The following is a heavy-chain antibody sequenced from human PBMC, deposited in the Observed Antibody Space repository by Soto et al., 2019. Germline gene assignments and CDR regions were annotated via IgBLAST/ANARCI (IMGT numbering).Heavy chain of an antibody. Sequence: HGQLVESGGGLVKPGGSLRLSCAASGFTFSDYYMSWIRQAPGKGLEWVSYISSSGRTIYYADSVKGRFTISRDNAKNSLYLQMNSLRAEATAVDYCSSGIAAAGFDYRGQGTLVTVSS. V-gene: IGHV3-11*01. D-gene: IGHD6-13*01. CDR2: ISSSGRTI. CDR3: SSGIAAAGFDY. J-gene: IGHJ4*02. CDR1: GFTFSDYY.